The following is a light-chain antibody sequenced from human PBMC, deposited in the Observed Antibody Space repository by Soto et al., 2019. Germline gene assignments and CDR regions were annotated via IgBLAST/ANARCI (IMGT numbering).Light chain of an antibody. J-gene: IGKJ5*01. V-gene: IGKV3-20*01. Sequence: EFVLTQSPGTLSLSPGERATLSCRASQSVGSNYLAWYQQKPGQAPRLLIYGASSRATGIADRFSGSGSGSDFTLTISRLEHEDFALYYCQQYGYPPITFGQGPRLEIK. CDR3: QQYGYPPIT. CDR1: QSVGSNY. CDR2: GAS.